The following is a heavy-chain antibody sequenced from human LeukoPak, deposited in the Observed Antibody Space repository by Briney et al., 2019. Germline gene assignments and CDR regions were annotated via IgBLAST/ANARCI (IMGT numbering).Heavy chain of an antibody. Sequence: PSETLSLTCAVYGGSFSGYYWSWIRQPPGKGLEWIGYIYYSGSTNYNPSLKSRVTISVDTSKNQFSLKLSSVTAADTAVYYCARVSMVQGVIIGYYYYMDVWGKGTTVTVSS. CDR1: GGSFSGYY. V-gene: IGHV4-59*01. D-gene: IGHD3-10*01. CDR3: ARVSMVQGVIIGYYYYMDV. J-gene: IGHJ6*03. CDR2: IYYSGST.